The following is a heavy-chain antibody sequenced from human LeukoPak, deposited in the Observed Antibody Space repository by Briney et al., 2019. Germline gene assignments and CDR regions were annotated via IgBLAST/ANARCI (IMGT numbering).Heavy chain of an antibody. CDR3: ARARSSSWPLYYYYYMDV. Sequence: ASVKVSCKAPGYTFTSYGISWVRQAPGQGLEWMGWISAYNGNTNYAQKLQGRVTMTTDTSTSTAYMELRSLRSDDTAVYYCARARSSSWPLYYYYYMDVWGKGTTVTVSS. V-gene: IGHV1-18*01. CDR1: GYTFTSYG. CDR2: ISAYNGNT. J-gene: IGHJ6*03. D-gene: IGHD6-13*01.